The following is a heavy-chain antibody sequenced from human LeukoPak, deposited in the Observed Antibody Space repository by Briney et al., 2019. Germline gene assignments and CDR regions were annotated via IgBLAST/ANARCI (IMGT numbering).Heavy chain of an antibody. V-gene: IGHV1-2*02. Sequence: ASLKVSCKTSGYTFTDYHMHWVRQAPGQGLEWMGWIDPKSGGTKYAQRFQGRVTMTRDTSISTAYMELSRLRSDDTAVYYCARGGYGYLFDYWGQGALVTVSS. CDR3: ARGGYGYLFDY. CDR2: IDPKSGGT. D-gene: IGHD5-12*01. J-gene: IGHJ4*02. CDR1: GYTFTDYH.